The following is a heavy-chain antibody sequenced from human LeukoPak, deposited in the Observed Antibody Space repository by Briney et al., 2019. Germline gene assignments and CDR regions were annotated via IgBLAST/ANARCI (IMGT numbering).Heavy chain of an antibody. V-gene: IGHV1-18*01. CDR2: ISAYNGNT. J-gene: IGHJ1*01. CDR3: ARAASFMIVVANEYFQH. D-gene: IGHD3-22*01. Sequence: ASVKVSCKASGYTFTSYGISWVRQAPGQGLEWMGWISAYNGNTNYAQKLQGRVTMTTDTSTSTAYMELRSLRSDDTAVYYCARAASFMIVVANEYFQHWGQGTLVTVSS. CDR1: GYTFTSYG.